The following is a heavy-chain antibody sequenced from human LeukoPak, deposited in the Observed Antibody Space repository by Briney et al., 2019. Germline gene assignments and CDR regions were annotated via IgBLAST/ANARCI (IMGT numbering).Heavy chain of an antibody. D-gene: IGHD3-22*01. CDR2: ISGSGGST. V-gene: IGHV3-23*01. CDR3: AKHLTYYYDSSGKREYFQH. J-gene: IGHJ1*01. CDR1: GFTFSSYA. Sequence: PGASLRLSCAASGFTFSSYAMSWVRQAPGKGLEWASAISGSGGSTYYADSVKGRFTISRDNSKNTLYLQMNSLRAEDTAVYYCAKHLTYYYDSSGKREYFQHWGQGTLVTVSS.